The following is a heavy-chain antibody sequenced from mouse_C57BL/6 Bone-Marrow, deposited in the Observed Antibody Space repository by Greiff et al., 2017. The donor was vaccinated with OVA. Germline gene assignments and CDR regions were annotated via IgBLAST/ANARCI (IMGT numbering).Heavy chain of an antibody. V-gene: IGHV1-52*01. CDR2: IDPSDSET. J-gene: IGHJ2*01. Sequence: QVQLQQPGAELVRPGSSVKLSCKASGYTFTSYWMHWVKQRPIQGLEWIGNIDPSDSETHYNQKFKDKATLTVDKSSSTAYMQLSSLTSEDSAVYYCARERTRYVFDYWGQGTTLTVSA. CDR1: GYTFTSYW. CDR3: ARERTRYVFDY. D-gene: IGHD1-1*01.